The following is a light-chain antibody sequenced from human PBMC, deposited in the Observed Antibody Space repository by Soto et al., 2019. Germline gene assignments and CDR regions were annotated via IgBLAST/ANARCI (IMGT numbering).Light chain of an antibody. CDR1: QSVNNN. Sequence: ELVMTQSQATLSVSAVKRAIFSCRASQSVNNNLAWYQQKPGQAPRLLIHGVSSRAPGCPARFSGSGTGTEFTLSISCLHSEDFAVYYCEQYDYWPRRFAQGTKVDIK. J-gene: IGKJ1*01. V-gene: IGKV3-15*01. CDR2: GVS. CDR3: EQYDYWPRR.